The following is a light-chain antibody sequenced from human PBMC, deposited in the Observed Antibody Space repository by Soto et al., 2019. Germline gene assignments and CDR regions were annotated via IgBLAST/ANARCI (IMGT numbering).Light chain of an antibody. CDR3: AAWDDSLSASHV. J-gene: IGLJ1*01. Sequence: QSVLTQPPSASGTPGQRITISCSGSSSNIGSNYVYWYQQFPGTAPKLLIYRNNQRPSGVPDRFSGSKSGTSASLAISGPRSEAEADYYCAAWDDSLSASHVFGTGTKVTVL. CDR1: SSNIGSNY. V-gene: IGLV1-47*01. CDR2: RNN.